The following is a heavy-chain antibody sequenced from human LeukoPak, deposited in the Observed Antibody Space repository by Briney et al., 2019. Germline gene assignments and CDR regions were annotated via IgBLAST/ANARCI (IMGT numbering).Heavy chain of an antibody. CDR3: ARDRGYCSSTSCYWFDP. CDR1: GGSISSYY. V-gene: IGHV4-59*01. Sequence: RASETLSLTCTVSGGSISSYYWSWIRQPPGKGLEWIGYIYYSGSTNYNPSLKSRVTISVDTSKNQFSLKLSSVTAADTAVYYCARDRGYCSSTSCYWFDPWGRGTLVTVSS. J-gene: IGHJ5*02. D-gene: IGHD2-2*01. CDR2: IYYSGST.